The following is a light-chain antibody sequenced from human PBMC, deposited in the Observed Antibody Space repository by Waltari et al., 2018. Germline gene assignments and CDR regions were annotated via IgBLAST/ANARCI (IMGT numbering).Light chain of an antibody. Sequence: QSVLTQPPTASGTPGQEVTITCSGSTSNIVSNDVYWYQQFPGMAPKLLIDRNAQRPTGVPARFSGSKSGTSASLAISGLRSEDEADYYCAAWDDSLVVFGGGTKLTVL. CDR3: AAWDDSLVV. J-gene: IGLJ2*01. CDR2: RNA. CDR1: TSNIVSND. V-gene: IGLV1-47*01.